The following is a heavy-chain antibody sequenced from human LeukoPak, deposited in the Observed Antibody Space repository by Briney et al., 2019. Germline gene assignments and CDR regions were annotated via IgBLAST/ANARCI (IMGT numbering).Heavy chain of an antibody. D-gene: IGHD1-14*01. CDR3: ARVFPAAGLDY. V-gene: IGHV3-7*01. CDR2: IKQDGSEK. J-gene: IGHJ4*02. Sequence: GGSLRLXCAASGFTFSSYWMSWVRRAPGKGLEWVANIKQDGSEKYYVDSVKGRFTISRDNAKNSLYLQMNSLRAEDTAVYYCARVFPAAGLDYWGQGTLVTVSS. CDR1: GFTFSSYW.